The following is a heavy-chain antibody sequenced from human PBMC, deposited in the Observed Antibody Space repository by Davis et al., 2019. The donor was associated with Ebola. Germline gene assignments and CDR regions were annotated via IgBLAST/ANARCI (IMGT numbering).Heavy chain of an antibody. D-gene: IGHD6-13*01. J-gene: IGHJ6*02. CDR1: GFTFSSYG. Sequence: GESLKISCAASGFTFSSYGMHWVRQAPGKGLEWVSGISWNSGSIGYADSVKGRFTISRDNSKNTLYLQMNSLRAEDTAVYYCAREGAAVPDYYYGMDVWGQGTTVTVSS. CDR3: AREGAAVPDYYYGMDV. CDR2: ISWNSGSI. V-gene: IGHV3-NL1*01.